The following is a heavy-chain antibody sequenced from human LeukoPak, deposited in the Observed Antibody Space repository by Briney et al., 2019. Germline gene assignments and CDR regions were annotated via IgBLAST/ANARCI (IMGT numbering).Heavy chain of an antibody. V-gene: IGHV4-34*01. Sequence: SETLSLTCAVYGGSFSGYYWSWIRQPPGKGLEWIGEINDIGNTNYDPSLRGRVTISVDTSKNQFSLSLTSATAADTAVYFCARLGSVGYYNYQYMDIWGNGTTVTVSS. CDR1: GGSFSGYY. CDR2: INDIGNT. J-gene: IGHJ6*03. CDR3: ARLGSVGYYNYQYMDI. D-gene: IGHD3-10*01.